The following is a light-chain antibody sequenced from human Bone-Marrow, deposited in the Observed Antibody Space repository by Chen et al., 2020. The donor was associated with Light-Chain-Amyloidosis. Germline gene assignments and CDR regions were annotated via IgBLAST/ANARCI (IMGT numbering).Light chain of an antibody. V-gene: IGLV6-57*03. J-gene: IGLJ3*02. CDR3: QWYERAKRV. Sequence: LMLTQPHSEAEAPGKTVIISCTRGGGSIASNYVQWYQQRPGSAPTTVIYEDNQRPSGVPARCDGGVDSSSNSAALTMSGLKTGDEAGFYGQWYERAKRVFGGGTKLNV. CDR2: EDN. CDR1: GGSIASNY.